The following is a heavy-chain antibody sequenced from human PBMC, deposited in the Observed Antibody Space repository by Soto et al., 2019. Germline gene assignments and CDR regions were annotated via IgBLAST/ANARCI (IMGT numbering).Heavy chain of an antibody. V-gene: IGHV4-59*08. CDR3: ARHAPGGPFDS. Sequence: PSETLSLTCTVSGGSISSYYWSWIRQPPGKGLEWIGYIYYSGSTNYNPSLKSRVTISVDTSKNQFSLKLTSVTAADTAVYYCARHAPGGPFDSWGQGTLVTVSS. CDR1: GGSISSYY. J-gene: IGHJ4*02. CDR2: IYYSGST.